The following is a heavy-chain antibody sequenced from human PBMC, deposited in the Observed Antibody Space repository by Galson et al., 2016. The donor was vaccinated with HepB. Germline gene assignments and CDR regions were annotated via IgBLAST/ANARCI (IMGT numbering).Heavy chain of an antibody. J-gene: IGHJ4*02. CDR3: VRAWSGSSPDY. D-gene: IGHD1-26*01. Sequence: LRLSCAASGFRFTTYYIDWVRQAPGKRLEYVSGISNNGGAKYHADSVKGRFTISRDNSKNTVDLHMSSLRPEDTAVYYCVRAWSGSSPDYWGQGTQVTVSS. CDR2: ISNNGGAK. CDR1: GFRFTTYY. V-gene: IGHV3-64D*09.